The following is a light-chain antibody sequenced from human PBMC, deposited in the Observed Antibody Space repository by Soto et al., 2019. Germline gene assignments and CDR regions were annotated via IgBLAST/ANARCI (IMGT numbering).Light chain of an antibody. CDR3: CSYAGSYTNV. V-gene: IGLV2-11*01. CDR1: SSDVGGYNY. Sequence: QSVLTQPRSVSGSPGQSVTISCTGTSSDVGGYNYVSWYQQHPGKAPKLMIYDVSKRPSGVPDRFSGSKSGNTASLTISGLQAEDEADYFCCSYAGSYTNVSGTGTKVTVL. CDR2: DVS. J-gene: IGLJ1*01.